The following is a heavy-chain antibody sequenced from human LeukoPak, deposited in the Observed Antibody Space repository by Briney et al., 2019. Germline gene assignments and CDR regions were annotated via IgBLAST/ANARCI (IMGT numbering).Heavy chain of an antibody. CDR1: GGSISSGGYS. V-gene: IGHV4-30-2*01. Sequence: SETLSLTCAVSGGSISSGGYSWSWIRQPPGKGLEWIGYIYHSGSTYYNPSLKSRVTISVDRSKNQFSLKLSSVTAADTAVYYCARDSSWYSSGVFDYWGQGILVTVSS. D-gene: IGHD6-13*01. J-gene: IGHJ4*02. CDR3: ARDSSWYSSGVFDY. CDR2: IYHSGST.